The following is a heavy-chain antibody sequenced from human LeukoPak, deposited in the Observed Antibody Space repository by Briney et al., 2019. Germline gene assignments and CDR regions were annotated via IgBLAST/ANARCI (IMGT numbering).Heavy chain of an antibody. J-gene: IGHJ4*02. V-gene: IGHV5-10-1*01. Sequence: GESLRISRKGSGYSFTTYWISWVRQMPGKGLEWMGRIDPSDSYTNYSPSFQGHVTISADKSISTAYLQWISLKASDTTMYYCARRVGANELDYWGQGTLVTVSS. D-gene: IGHD1-26*01. CDR2: IDPSDSYT. CDR1: GYSFTTYW. CDR3: ARRVGANELDY.